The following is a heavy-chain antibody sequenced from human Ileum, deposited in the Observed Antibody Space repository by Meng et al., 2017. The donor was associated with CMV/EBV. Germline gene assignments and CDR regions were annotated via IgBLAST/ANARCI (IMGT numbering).Heavy chain of an antibody. CDR3: ARALRRAQLVLGSNWFDP. J-gene: IGHJ5*02. CDR2: IYYSGST. CDR1: GGSISSYY. V-gene: IGHV4-59*01. D-gene: IGHD6-6*01. Sequence: SETLSLTCTASGGSISSYYWSWIRQPPGKGLEWIGYIYYSGSTNYNPSLKSRVTISLDTSKNQFSLKLSSVTAADTAVYYCARALRRAQLVLGSNWFDPWGQGTLVTVSS.